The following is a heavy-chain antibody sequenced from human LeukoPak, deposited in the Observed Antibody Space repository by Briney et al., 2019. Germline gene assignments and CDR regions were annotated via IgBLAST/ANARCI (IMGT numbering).Heavy chain of an antibody. CDR3: ARDEYTFGLLDY. J-gene: IGHJ4*02. D-gene: IGHD2-2*02. Sequence: SETLSLTCTVSGGSISSGSYYWGWIRQPPGKGLEWIGSIYYSGTTYYNPSLKSRVTISVDTSKNQFSLKLSSVTAADTAVYYCARDEYTFGLLDYWGQGTLVTVSS. CDR2: IYYSGTT. V-gene: IGHV4-39*07. CDR1: GGSISSGSYY.